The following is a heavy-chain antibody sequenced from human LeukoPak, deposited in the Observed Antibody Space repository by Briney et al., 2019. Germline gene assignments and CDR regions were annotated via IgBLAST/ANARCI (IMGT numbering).Heavy chain of an antibody. CDR2: ISSSSSYI. CDR1: GFTFSGYS. V-gene: IGHV3-21*04. CDR3: ASRHCSGGGCYFAGADPFDY. J-gene: IGHJ4*02. Sequence: GGSLRLSCAASGFTFSGYSMNWVRQAPGKGLEWVSSISSSSSYIYYADSVKGRFTISRDNSKNTLYLQMNSLRAEDTAVYYCASRHCSGGGCYFAGADPFDYWGQGTLVTVSS. D-gene: IGHD2-15*01.